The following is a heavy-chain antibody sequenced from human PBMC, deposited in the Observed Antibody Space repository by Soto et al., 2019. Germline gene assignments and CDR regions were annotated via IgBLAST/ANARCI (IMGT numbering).Heavy chain of an antibody. J-gene: IGHJ6*02. V-gene: IGHV3-33*01. CDR1: GFTFSSYG. CDR3: ARVRGYCSGGSCPRYYCYYGMDV. CDR2: IWYDGSNK. Sequence: GGSLRLSCAASGFTFSSYGMHWVRQAPGKGLEWVAVIWYDGSNKYYADSVKGRFTISRDNSKNTLYLQMNSLRAEDTAVYYCARVRGYCSGGSCPRYYCYYGMDVWGQGTTVTVSS. D-gene: IGHD2-15*01.